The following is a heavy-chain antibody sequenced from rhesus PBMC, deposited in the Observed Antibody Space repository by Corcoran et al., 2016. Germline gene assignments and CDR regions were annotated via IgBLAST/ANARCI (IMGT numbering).Heavy chain of an antibody. J-gene: IGHJ5-2*02. V-gene: IGHV4-80*01. CDR3: AREDVVVVSAGHNSLDV. Sequence: QVQLQESGPGLVKPSETLSSICAVSGASISSYWWNWIRQPPGKGLEWMGGMQSISRSTNSNPSLQSRVTISKDASKNQFSLKLSSVTAADTAVYYCAREDVVVVSAGHNSLDVWGRGVLVTVSS. D-gene: IGHD2-39*02. CDR2: MQSISRST. CDR1: GASISSYW.